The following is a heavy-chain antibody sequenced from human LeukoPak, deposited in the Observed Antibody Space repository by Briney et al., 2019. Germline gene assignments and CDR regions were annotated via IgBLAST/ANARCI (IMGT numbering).Heavy chain of an antibody. V-gene: IGHV3-30*18. D-gene: IGHD6-13*01. J-gene: IGHJ4*02. CDR3: AKDLVGSNWSHVFDY. Sequence: GGSLRLSCAASGFTFTSNGMPWVGQAPGKGLEWVAVISYYGHAKAYAACVKVRFPIPRDNSKNTLYLQMNSLRAEDTAVYYCAKDLVGSNWSHVFDYWGQGTLVSVSS. CDR1: GFTFTSNG. CDR2: ISYYGHAK.